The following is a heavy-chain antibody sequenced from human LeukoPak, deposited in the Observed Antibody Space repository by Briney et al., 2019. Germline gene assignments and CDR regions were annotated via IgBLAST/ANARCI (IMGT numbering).Heavy chain of an antibody. CDR1: GGSFSGYY. Sequence: PSETLSLTCAVCGGSFSGYYWSWIRQPPGKGLEWIGEINHSGSTNYNPSLKSRVTISVDTSKNQFSLKLSSVTAADTAVYYCARAKGFDYWGQGTLVTVSS. CDR3: ARAKGFDY. CDR2: INHSGST. V-gene: IGHV4-34*01. J-gene: IGHJ4*02.